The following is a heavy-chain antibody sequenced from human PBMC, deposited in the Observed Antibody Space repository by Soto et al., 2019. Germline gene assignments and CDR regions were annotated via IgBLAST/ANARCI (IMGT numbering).Heavy chain of an antibody. D-gene: IGHD4-17*01. J-gene: IGHJ4*02. CDR1: GGSFSVYY. Sequence: SETLSLTCAVNGGSFSVYYWSWIRQPPGRGLEWVGYINHSGSTNYNPPLRSRVTISIDTSKNHFFLNLSSVTAADTAVYYCARIGLTTALLWGQGTLVTVSS. CDR2: INHSGST. CDR3: ARIGLTTALL. V-gene: IGHV4-34*01.